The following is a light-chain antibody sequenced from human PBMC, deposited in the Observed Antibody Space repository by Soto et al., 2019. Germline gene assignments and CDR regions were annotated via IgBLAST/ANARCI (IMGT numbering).Light chain of an antibody. Sequence: DVVMTQSPLSLPVTLGQPASISCRSSQSLVHSDGNTYLNWFQQRPGQSPRLLIYKVSNRFSGVPDRFRGSGSGTDFTLKISRVEADEVGVSYCMQGTQWSRTFGQGTKVEIK. V-gene: IGKV2-30*02. CDR3: MQGTQWSRT. CDR2: KVS. CDR1: QSLVHSDGNTY. J-gene: IGKJ1*01.